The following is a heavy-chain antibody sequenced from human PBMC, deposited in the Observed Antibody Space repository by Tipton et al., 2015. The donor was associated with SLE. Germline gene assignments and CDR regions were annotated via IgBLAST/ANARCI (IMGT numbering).Heavy chain of an antibody. CDR3: ARQRLQPGGDYFDY. J-gene: IGHJ4*02. CDR1: GDSISGGSYY. Sequence: TLSLTCTVSGDSISGGSYYWNWIRQPAGKGLEWVGRISTSGSTNYNPSLKSRVSISIDRSKNQFSLKLSSVTAADTAIYYCARQRLQPGGDYFDYWGQGTLVTVSS. V-gene: IGHV4-61*02. D-gene: IGHD4-11*01. CDR2: ISTSGST.